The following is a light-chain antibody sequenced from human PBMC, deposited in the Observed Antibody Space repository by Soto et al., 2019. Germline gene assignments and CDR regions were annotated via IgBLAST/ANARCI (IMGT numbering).Light chain of an antibody. CDR2: AAS. CDR1: LDIRTY. V-gene: IGKV1-9*01. Sequence: DIQLTQSPSFLSASVGGRAAITCRASLDIRTYLAWYQQKPGRAPKLLIYAASTLQSGVPSRFSGSGSGTEFTLTISSLQPEDFASYYCQQLDRYPFTFGGGTKVDIK. J-gene: IGKJ4*01. CDR3: QQLDRYPFT.